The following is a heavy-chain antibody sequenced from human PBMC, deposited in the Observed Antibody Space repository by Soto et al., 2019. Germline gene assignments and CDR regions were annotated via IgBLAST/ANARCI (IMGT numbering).Heavy chain of an antibody. CDR3: ARSAPPIDY. CDR1: GYIFTSYA. Sequence: QVQLVQSGAEVKKPGASVKFSCKASGYIFTSYAMHWVRQAPGQRLEWMGWINAGKGNTKYSQKFQGRVTITRDTSASTAYMELSSLRSEDTAVYYCARSAPPIDYWGQGSLVTVSS. CDR2: INAGKGNT. V-gene: IGHV1-3*01. J-gene: IGHJ4*02.